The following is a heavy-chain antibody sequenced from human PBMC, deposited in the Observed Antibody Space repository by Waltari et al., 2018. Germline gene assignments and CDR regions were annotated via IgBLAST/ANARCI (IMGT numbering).Heavy chain of an antibody. V-gene: IGHV4-34*01. CDR3: ARLKVGGRLLGWDV. J-gene: IGHJ6*02. CDR1: GGSFSGYY. Sequence: QVQLQQWGAGLLKPSETLSLTCAVYGGSFSGYYWSWIRQPPGKGLEWIGEINHSGSTNYNPSLKSRVTISVDTSKNQFSRKLSSVTAADTAVYYCARLKVGGRLLGWDVWGQGTTVTVSS. D-gene: IGHD2-15*01. CDR2: INHSGST.